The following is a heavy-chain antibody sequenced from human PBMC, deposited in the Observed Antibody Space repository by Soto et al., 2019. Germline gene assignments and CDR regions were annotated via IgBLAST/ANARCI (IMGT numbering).Heavy chain of an antibody. D-gene: IGHD3-22*01. CDR3: AVDSSGYYYAFDY. V-gene: IGHV1-18*01. CDR2: ISAYNGNT. Sequence: ASVKVSCKASGYTFTSYCISWVRHAPGQGLEWMGWISAYNGNTNYAQKLQGRVTMTTDTSTSTAYMELRSLRSDDTAVYYCAVDSSGYYYAFDYWGQGTLVTVSS. CDR1: GYTFTSYC. J-gene: IGHJ4*02.